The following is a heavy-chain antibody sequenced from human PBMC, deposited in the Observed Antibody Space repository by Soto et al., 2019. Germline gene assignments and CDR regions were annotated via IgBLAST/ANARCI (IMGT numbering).Heavy chain of an antibody. CDR2: IIPKFGTA. J-gene: IGHJ5*01. CDR1: GGIFSDYA. V-gene: IGHV1-69*12. Sequence: QVQLEQSGGEVKKPGSSVKVSCRVSGGIFSDYAVSWVRQAPGQGLQWVGGIIPKFGTAKYARKFEDRATLTADELTSTVYMEINNLRSEDTALYYCARDKLSSLVVETPHLFDSWGQGTLLTVSS. CDR3: ARDKLSSLVVETPHLFDS. D-gene: IGHD2-21*01.